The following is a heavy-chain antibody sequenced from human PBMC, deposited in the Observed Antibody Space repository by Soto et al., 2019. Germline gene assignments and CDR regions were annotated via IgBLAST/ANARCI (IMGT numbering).Heavy chain of an antibody. V-gene: IGHV3-9*01. J-gene: IGHJ4*02. CDR3: AKDKFSSSLYYFDL. CDR1: GFIFDDYA. Sequence: GGSLRLSCAASGFIFDDYAMHWVRQAPGKGLEWVSGISWNSGSIDYADSVKGRFTISRDNAKNSLYLQMNSLRTEDTALYYCAKDKFSSSLYYFDLWGQGTLVTVSS. CDR2: ISWNSGSI. D-gene: IGHD2-2*01.